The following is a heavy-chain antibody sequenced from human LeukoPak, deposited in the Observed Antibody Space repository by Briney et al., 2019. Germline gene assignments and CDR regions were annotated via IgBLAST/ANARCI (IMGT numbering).Heavy chain of an antibody. Sequence: GGSLRLSCAASGFTFSTYWMTWVRQAPGKGLEWVANIKQDGSEKYYVDSVKGRFTISRDNAKNSLYLQMNSLRAEDTAVYYSARPHPNYYGSGSNLDWGQGTLVTVSS. CDR3: ARPHPNYYGSGSNLD. J-gene: IGHJ4*02. V-gene: IGHV3-7*01. CDR2: IKQDGSEK. D-gene: IGHD3-10*01. CDR1: GFTFSTYW.